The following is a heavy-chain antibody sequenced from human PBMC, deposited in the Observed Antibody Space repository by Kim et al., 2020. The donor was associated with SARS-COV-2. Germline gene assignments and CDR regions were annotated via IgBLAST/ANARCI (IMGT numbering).Heavy chain of an antibody. Sequence: NYAQKFQHRGSINADESKSTACLELTSLRSEDTAVYYCARDGRGGGGFDCWGQGTLVTVSS. J-gene: IGHJ4*02. D-gene: IGHD1-26*01. V-gene: IGHV1-69*01. CDR3: ARDGRGGGGFDC.